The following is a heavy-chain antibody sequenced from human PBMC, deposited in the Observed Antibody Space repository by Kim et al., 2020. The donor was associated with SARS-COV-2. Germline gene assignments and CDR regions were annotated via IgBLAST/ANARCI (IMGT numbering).Heavy chain of an antibody. CDR2: INHRGST. V-gene: IGHV4-34*01. CDR1: GGSFSGYY. CDR3: ARGSRIVGATKDFDY. D-gene: IGHD1-26*01. J-gene: IGHJ4*02. Sequence: SETLSLTCAVYGGSFSGYYWSWIRQPPGKGLEWIGEINHRGSTNYNPSLKSRVTISVDTSKNQFSLKLSSVTAADTAVYYCARGSRIVGATKDFDYWGQGTLVTVSS.